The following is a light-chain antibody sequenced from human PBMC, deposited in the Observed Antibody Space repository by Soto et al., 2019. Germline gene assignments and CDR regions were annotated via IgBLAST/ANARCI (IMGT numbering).Light chain of an antibody. Sequence: EIVLTQSPATLSLSPGERATLSCRASQSVSSYLAWYQQKPGQAPRLLIYDASNRTTSIPARFSGSGSGTDFTLTISSLEPEDFAVYYCQQRSNWPWTFGQGTKVYI. V-gene: IGKV3-11*01. CDR2: DAS. CDR3: QQRSNWPWT. J-gene: IGKJ1*01. CDR1: QSVSSY.